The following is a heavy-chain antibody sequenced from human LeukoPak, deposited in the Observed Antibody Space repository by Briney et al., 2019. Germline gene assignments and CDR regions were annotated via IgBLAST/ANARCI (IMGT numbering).Heavy chain of an antibody. V-gene: IGHV3-7*01. CDR1: GINFRGYW. CDR3: ARDLGHTGYDLYDY. CDR2: MKQDGSEK. Sequence: GGSLRLSCAVSGINFRGYWMAWVRQAPGKGLEWVANMKQDGSEKYYVDSVKGRFTISRDSAKNSLYLEMNSLRVEDTAVYYCARDLGHTGYDLYDYWGQGTLVTVSS. J-gene: IGHJ4*02. D-gene: IGHD5-12*01.